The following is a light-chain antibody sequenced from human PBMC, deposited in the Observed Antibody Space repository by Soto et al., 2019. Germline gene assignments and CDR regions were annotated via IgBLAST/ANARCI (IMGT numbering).Light chain of an antibody. CDR1: QTISSW. V-gene: IGKV1-5*03. J-gene: IGKJ1*01. CDR3: QHYNSYSQA. CDR2: KAS. Sequence: DIQMTQSPSTLSGSVGDRVTITCRASQTISSWLAWYQQKPGKAPKLLIYKASTLKSGVPSRFSGSGSGTEFTLTIISLHPDDFATYYCQHYNSYSQAFGQGTKVEIK.